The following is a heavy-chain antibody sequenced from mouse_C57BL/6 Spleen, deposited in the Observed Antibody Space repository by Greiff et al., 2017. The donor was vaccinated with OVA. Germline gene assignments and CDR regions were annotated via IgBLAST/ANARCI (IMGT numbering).Heavy chain of an antibody. CDR3: ARGDGMDY. CDR1: GYAFSSSW. V-gene: IGHV1-82*01. Sequence: QVQLQQSGPELVKPGASVKISCKASGYAFSSSWMNWVKQRPGKGLEWIGRIYPGDGDTNYNGKFKGKATLTADKSSSTAYMQLSSLTSEDSAVYFCARGDGMDYWGQGTSVTAPS. D-gene: IGHD2-3*01. J-gene: IGHJ4*01. CDR2: IYPGDGDT.